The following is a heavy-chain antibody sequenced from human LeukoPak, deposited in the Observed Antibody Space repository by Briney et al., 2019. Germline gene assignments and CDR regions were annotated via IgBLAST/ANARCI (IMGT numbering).Heavy chain of an antibody. CDR2: IYYSGST. J-gene: IGHJ4*02. V-gene: IGHV4-39*01. CDR3: ASETVLLWFGELPPFDY. CDR1: GGSISSSSYY. Sequence: SETLSLTCTVSGGSISSSSYYWGWIRQPPGKGLEWIGSIYYSGSTYYNPSLKSRVTISVDTSKNQFSLKLSSVTAADTAVYYCASETVLLWFGELPPFDYWGQGTLVTVSS. D-gene: IGHD3-10*01.